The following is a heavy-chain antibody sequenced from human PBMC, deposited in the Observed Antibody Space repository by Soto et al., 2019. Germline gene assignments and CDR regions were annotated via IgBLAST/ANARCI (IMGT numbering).Heavy chain of an antibody. V-gene: IGHV3-7*01. CDR3: ARNEL. Sequence: EVQLLESGGGLVQPGGSLRLSCAGSGFTFNNSWMSWVRQAPGKGLECVANINQDGAERHYVDSVKGRFTISRDNAKNSLYLQMNILRVEDTAVYYCARNELWGQGTLVTVSS. CDR2: INQDGAER. CDR1: GFTFNNSW. D-gene: IGHD1-7*01. J-gene: IGHJ4*02.